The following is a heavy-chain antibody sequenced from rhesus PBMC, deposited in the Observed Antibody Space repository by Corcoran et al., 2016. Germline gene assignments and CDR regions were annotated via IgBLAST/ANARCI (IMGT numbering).Heavy chain of an antibody. J-gene: IGHJ6*01. V-gene: IGHV4-127*01. CDR1: GYSISSGYG. Sequence: QVQLQESGPGLVKPSETLSLTCAVSGYSISSGYGWSWIRQPPGTGLEWIGYIGGSSGSTNYNPSLKSRGTISKDTSKNQFSRKLRSVTAAYTAVYYCAREEMELSYGLDSWGQGVVVTVSS. CDR3: AREEMELSYGLDS. D-gene: IGHD3-22*01. CDR2: IGGSSGST.